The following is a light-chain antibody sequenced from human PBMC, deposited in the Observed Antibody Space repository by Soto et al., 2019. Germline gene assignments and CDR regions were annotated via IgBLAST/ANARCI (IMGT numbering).Light chain of an antibody. J-gene: IGLJ2*01. CDR1: SSDVGGYKY. V-gene: IGLV2-14*01. Sequence: QSALTQPASVSGSPGQSITISCTGTSSDVGGYKYVSWYQHHPGKVPKLMIYEVSNRPSGISSRFSGSKSGNTASLTISGLQAEDEADYYCLSYTSSNTRVFGGGTKVTVL. CDR2: EVS. CDR3: LSYTSSNTRV.